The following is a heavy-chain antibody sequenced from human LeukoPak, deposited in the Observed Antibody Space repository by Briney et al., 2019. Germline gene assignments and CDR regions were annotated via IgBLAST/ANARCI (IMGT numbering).Heavy chain of an antibody. V-gene: IGHV3-53*01. D-gene: IGHD3-22*01. J-gene: IGHJ4*02. CDR3: ARVEEYYDSSGYYNY. Sequence: GGSLRLSCAASGFTFSDYYMSWIRQAPGKGLEWVSIIYSGGSTYYADSVKGRFTISRDNSKNTLYLQMNSLRAEDTAVYYCARVEEYYDSSGYYNYWGQGALVTVSS. CDR2: IYSGGST. CDR1: GFTFSDYY.